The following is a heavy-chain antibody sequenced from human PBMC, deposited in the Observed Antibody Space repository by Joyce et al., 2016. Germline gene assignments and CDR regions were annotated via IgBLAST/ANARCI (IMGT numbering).Heavy chain of an antibody. CDR1: GGSLRGYY. Sequence: QVQLQQWGAGLLKPSETLSLTCTIFGGSLRGYYWTWIRQSPGQGLEWIGDINHSGSTNYNPSLESRVTISLHTSENQFSLQLNALTAADTAVYYCARGRLRPSFDYWGLGTQVTVSS. V-gene: IGHV4-34*02. CDR3: ARGRLRPSFDY. J-gene: IGHJ4*02. CDR2: INHSGST. D-gene: IGHD4-17*01.